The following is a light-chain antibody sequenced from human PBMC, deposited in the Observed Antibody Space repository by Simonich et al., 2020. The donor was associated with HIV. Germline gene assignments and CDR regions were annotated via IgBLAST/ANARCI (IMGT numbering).Light chain of an antibody. CDR2: DVS. CDR1: SSDVGGYNY. J-gene: IGLJ3*02. Sequence: QSALTQPRSVSGSPGQSVTISCTRTSSDVGGYNYVSWYQQHPGKAPKLMIYDVSQRPSGVPDRFSGAKSGNTASLTISGLQAEDEADYYCSSYTSSSTLMFGGGTKLTVL. V-gene: IGLV2-11*01. CDR3: SSYTSSSTLM.